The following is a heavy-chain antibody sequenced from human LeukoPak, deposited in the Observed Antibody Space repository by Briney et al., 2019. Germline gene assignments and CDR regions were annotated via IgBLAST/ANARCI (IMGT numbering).Heavy chain of an antibody. CDR3: ARVGLRYYGSGRGPFDY. CDR1: GGSFSGYY. D-gene: IGHD3-10*01. CDR2: MNHSGST. V-gene: IGHV4-34*01. Sequence: PSETLSLTCAVYGGSFSGYYWSWIRQPPGKGPEWIGEMNHSGSTNYNPSLKSRVTISVDTSKNQFSLKLSSVPAADTAVYYCARVGLRYYGSGRGPFDYWGQGTLVTVSS. J-gene: IGHJ4*02.